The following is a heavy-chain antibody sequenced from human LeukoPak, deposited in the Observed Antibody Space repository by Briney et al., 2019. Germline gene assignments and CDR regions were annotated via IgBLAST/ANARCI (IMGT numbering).Heavy chain of an antibody. CDR2: ISGSGGST. D-gene: IGHD3-3*01. J-gene: IGHJ4*02. Sequence: HPGGSLRLSCAASGFTFSSYAMSWVRQAPGKGLEWVSAISGSGGSTYYADSVKGRFTISRDNSKNTLYLQMNSLRAEDTAVYYCAKALERITIFGVVIKYYFDHWGQGTLVTVSS. CDR3: AKALERITIFGVVIKYYFDH. CDR1: GFTFSSYA. V-gene: IGHV3-23*01.